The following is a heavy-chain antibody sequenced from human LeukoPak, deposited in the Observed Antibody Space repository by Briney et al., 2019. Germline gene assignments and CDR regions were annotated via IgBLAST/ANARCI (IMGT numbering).Heavy chain of an antibody. V-gene: IGHV3-23*01. D-gene: IGHD5-12*01. Sequence: AGGSLRLSCAASGFTFSSYGMSWVRQAPGKGLEWVSAISGSGGSTYYADSVKGRFTISRDNSKNTLYLQMNSLRVEDTAVYYCAKVYLDSGTFDYWGQGTLVTVSS. CDR3: AKVYLDSGTFDY. CDR2: ISGSGGST. J-gene: IGHJ4*02. CDR1: GFTFSSYG.